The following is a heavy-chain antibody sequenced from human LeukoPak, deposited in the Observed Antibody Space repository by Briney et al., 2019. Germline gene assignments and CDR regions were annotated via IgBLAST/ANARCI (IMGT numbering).Heavy chain of an antibody. J-gene: IGHJ5*02. CDR2: ISGTGSST. CDR3: AKASVAIPQYCNS. V-gene: IGHV3-23*01. Sequence: GGSLRLSCEASGYTFGNYAMNWVRQAPGKGLEWVSTISGTGSSTYYADSAKGRFTISRDNSKDTLFLQLNSLTAADTAMYFCAKASVAIPQYCNSWGQGTLVTVSS. D-gene: IGHD2-2*02. CDR1: GYTFGNYA.